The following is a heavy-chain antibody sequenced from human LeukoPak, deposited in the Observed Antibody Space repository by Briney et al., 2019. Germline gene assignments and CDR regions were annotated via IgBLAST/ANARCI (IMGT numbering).Heavy chain of an antibody. J-gene: IGHJ4*02. Sequence: SQTLSLTCAISGDSVSSNSAAWNWIKQSPSRGLEWLGRTYYRSKWYNDYAVSVKSRITISPDTSKNQFSLQLNSVTPEDTAVYYCARGTGHAEYFDYWGQGTLVTVSS. CDR1: GDSVSSNSAA. CDR2: TYYRSKWYN. D-gene: IGHD3/OR15-3a*01. V-gene: IGHV6-1*01. CDR3: ARGTGHAEYFDY.